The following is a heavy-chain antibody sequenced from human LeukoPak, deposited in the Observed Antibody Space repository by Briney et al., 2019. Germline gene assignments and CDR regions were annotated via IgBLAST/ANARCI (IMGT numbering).Heavy chain of an antibody. CDR2: ISYDGSNK. CDR1: GFTFSSYS. Sequence: GGSLRLSCAASGFTFSSYSMNWVRQAPGKGLEWVAVISYDGSNKYYADSVKGRFTISRDNSKNTLYLQMNSLRAEDTAVYYCAKDRGKTTVTTLFHWGQGTLVTVSS. V-gene: IGHV3-30*18. D-gene: IGHD4-17*01. CDR3: AKDRGKTTVTTLFH. J-gene: IGHJ4*02.